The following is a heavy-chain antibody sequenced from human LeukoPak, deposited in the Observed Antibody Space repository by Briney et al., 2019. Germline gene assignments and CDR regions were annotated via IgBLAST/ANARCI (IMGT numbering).Heavy chain of an antibody. CDR2: INTDGSTT. CDR1: GFTFNIHW. D-gene: IGHD3-22*01. J-gene: IGHJ1*01. Sequence: PGGSLRLSCAASGFTFNIHWMHWVRQAPGKGLVWVSRINTDGSTTNYVDSVKGRFTISRDNAKNTVYLQMNSLRAEDTAVYYCARGDYYDSSAYSEYFQHWGQGTLVTVSS. CDR3: ARGDYYDSSAYSEYFQH. V-gene: IGHV3-74*01.